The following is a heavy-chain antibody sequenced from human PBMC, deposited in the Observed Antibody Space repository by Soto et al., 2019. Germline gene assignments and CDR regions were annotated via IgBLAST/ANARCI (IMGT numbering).Heavy chain of an antibody. J-gene: IGHJ4*02. CDR1: GFPFSSHW. Sequence: GGSLRLSCAASGFPFSSHWLQWVRQVPGRGLVWVSRIDNTGSSAIYADSVRGRFTVSRDNAKDTLYLHMNSLRAEDTAVYYCATLNGYDYWGQGTLVTVSS. V-gene: IGHV3-74*01. CDR3: ATLNGYDY. D-gene: IGHD5-12*01. CDR2: IDNTGSSA.